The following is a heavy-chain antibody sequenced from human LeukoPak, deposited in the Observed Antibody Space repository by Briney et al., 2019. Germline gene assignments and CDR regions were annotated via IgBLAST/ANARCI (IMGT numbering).Heavy chain of an antibody. D-gene: IGHD3-22*01. Sequence: SVKVSCKASGYTFIEHHISWVRQAPGQGLEWMGRIIPILGIANYAQKFQGRVTITADKSTSTAYMELSSLRSEDTAVYYCARVGYYDSSGYYYDYYYYGMDVWGQGTTVTVSS. CDR1: GYTFIEHH. V-gene: IGHV1-69*04. CDR2: IIPILGIA. J-gene: IGHJ6*02. CDR3: ARVGYYDSSGYYYDYYYYGMDV.